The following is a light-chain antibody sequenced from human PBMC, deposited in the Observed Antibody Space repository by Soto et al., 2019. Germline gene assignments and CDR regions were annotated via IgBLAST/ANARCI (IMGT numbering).Light chain of an antibody. CDR3: HERQSWPRT. J-gene: IGKJ1*01. CDR2: AAS. V-gene: IGKV3D-15*01. Sequence: IAMTQSPATLSVSPWERVTLSCRASQSVSSDLAWYQQKPGQPPRLLIYAASIRATGIPASFSGSGSGTEFTLTISSLEPEDFSVYYCHERQSWPRTFGQGTKVDIK. CDR1: QSVSSD.